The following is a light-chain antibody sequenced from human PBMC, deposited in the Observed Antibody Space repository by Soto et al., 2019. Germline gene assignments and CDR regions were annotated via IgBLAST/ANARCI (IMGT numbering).Light chain of an antibody. Sequence: SVLTRPAHLSRSPGQSITISYPGTHRYVGGYNYVSWYQQHPGKAPKLIIYEVTNRPSGASNRFSASKSGNTASLTISGLQAEDEADYYCSSYTSSSTYVLGAGTWVTVL. V-gene: IGLV2-14*01. CDR1: HRYVGGYNY. CDR2: EVT. CDR3: SSYTSSSTYV. J-gene: IGLJ1*01.